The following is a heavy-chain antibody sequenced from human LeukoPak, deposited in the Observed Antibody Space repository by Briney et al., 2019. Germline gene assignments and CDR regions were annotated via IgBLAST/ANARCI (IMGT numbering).Heavy chain of an antibody. Sequence: GASVKVSCKASGYTFTGYYMHWVRQAPGQGLEWMGWINPNSGGTNYAQKFQGWVTMTRDTSISTAYMELSRLRSDDTAVYYCARDRHSGSWYPYYFDYWGQGTLVTVSS. D-gene: IGHD6-13*01. CDR2: INPNSGGT. J-gene: IGHJ4*02. CDR3: ARDRHSGSWYPYYFDY. CDR1: GYTFTGYY. V-gene: IGHV1-2*04.